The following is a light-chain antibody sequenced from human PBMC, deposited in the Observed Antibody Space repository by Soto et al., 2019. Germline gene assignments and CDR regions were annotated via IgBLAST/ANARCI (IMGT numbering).Light chain of an antibody. Sequence: EIVLTQSPGTLSLSPGERATLSCRASQSVSSSYLAWYQQKPGQAPRPLIYGASSRAIGIPDRFSGSGSGTDFTLTISRLEPEDFAVYYCHQYGSAPWTFGQGTKGEIK. CDR2: GAS. CDR3: HQYGSAPWT. CDR1: QSVSSSY. V-gene: IGKV3-20*01. J-gene: IGKJ1*01.